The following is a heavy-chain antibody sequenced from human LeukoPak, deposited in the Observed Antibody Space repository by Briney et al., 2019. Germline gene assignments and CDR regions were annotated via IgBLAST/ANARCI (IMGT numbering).Heavy chain of an antibody. D-gene: IGHD5-12*01. CDR2: ISSSSSSK. CDR1: GFTFSSYS. Sequence: GGSLRLSCAASGFTFSSYSMNWVRQAPGKGLEWVSSISSSSSSKYYADSVKGRFTISRDNAKNSLDLQMNSLRAEDTAVYYCARTPDHSGYDWADTKWGQGTLVTVSS. V-gene: IGHV3-21*01. J-gene: IGHJ4*02. CDR3: ARTPDHSGYDWADTK.